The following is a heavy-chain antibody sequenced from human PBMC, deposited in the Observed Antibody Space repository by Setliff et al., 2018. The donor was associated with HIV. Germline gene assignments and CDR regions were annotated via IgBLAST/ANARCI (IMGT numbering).Heavy chain of an antibody. D-gene: IGHD6-13*01. V-gene: IGHV1-18*01. CDR2: INVNNGNT. CDR1: GYTFASYD. Sequence: ASVKVSCKASGYTFASYDVSWVRRAPGQGLEWMGWINVNNGNTNYAQKFQGRVTMTTDTSTTTVYMELRSLRSDDTAVYYCARELPDSSSWVDYWGQGTLVTAPQ. CDR3: ARELPDSSSWVDY. J-gene: IGHJ4*02.